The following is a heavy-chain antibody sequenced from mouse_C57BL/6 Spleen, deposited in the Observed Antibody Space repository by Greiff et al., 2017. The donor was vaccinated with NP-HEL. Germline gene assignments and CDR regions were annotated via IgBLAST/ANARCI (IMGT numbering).Heavy chain of an antibody. V-gene: IGHV1-85*01. Sequence: VKVVESGPELVKPGASVKLSCKASGYTFTSYDINWVKQRPGQGLEWIGWIYPRDGSTKYNEKFKGKATVTVDTSSSTAYMELHSLTSEDSAVYFCARTGTLDYWGQGTTLTVSS. D-gene: IGHD4-1*01. J-gene: IGHJ2*01. CDR3: ARTGTLDY. CDR2: IYPRDGST. CDR1: GYTFTSYD.